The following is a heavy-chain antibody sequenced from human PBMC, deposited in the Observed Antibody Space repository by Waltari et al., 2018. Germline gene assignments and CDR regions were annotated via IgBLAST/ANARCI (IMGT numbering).Heavy chain of an antibody. Sequence: QVQLVQSGAEVKKPGSSVKVSCKASGGTFSSYAISWVRQAPGQGLEWMGGIIPIVGTANYARKFQGRVTITADESTSTAYMELSSLRSEDTAVYYCAREQTYYDFWSGSNYYGMDVWGQGTTVTVSS. CDR3: AREQTYYDFWSGSNYYGMDV. J-gene: IGHJ6*02. V-gene: IGHV1-69*01. CDR1: GGTFSSYA. D-gene: IGHD3-3*01. CDR2: IIPIVGTA.